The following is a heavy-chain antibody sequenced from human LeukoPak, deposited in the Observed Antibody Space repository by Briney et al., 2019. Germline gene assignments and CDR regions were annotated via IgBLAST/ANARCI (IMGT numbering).Heavy chain of an antibody. CDR3: ARDSGYSSSWYDAFDI. CDR2: INQDGTEK. J-gene: IGHJ3*02. CDR1: GFTFSSYW. V-gene: IGHV3-7*03. D-gene: IGHD6-13*01. Sequence: GGSLRLSCAASGFTFSSYWMNWVRQAPGKGLEWVANINQDGTEKYYVDSVKGRFTISRDNAKNSLYLQMNSLRAEDTALYYCARDSGYSSSWYDAFDIWGQGTMVTVSS.